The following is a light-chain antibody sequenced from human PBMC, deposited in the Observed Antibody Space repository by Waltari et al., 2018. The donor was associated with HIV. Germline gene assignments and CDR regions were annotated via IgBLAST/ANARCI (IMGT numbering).Light chain of an antibody. CDR2: AAY. CDR3: QQANSFPFT. J-gene: IGKJ4*01. Sequence: DIQMTQSPSSVSASVEDRVISSCRASQDIGTWLAWYQQKPGQAPRLLIYAAYSLQSGVPSRFSGSGSGTDFTLTISSLQPEDFTTYFCQQANSFPFTFGGGTKVEVK. CDR1: QDIGTW. V-gene: IGKV1-12*02.